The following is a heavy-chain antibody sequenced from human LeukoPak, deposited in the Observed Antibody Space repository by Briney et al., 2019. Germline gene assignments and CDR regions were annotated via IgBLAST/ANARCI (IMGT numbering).Heavy chain of an antibody. D-gene: IGHD1-26*01. CDR1: GFTFSSYW. J-gene: IGHJ6*03. V-gene: IGHV3-74*01. CDR3: ARDPYSGGYGAYYYYYMDV. Sequence: GGSLRLSCAASGFTFSSYWMNWVRQAPGKGLVWVSRIKNDGIITNYADSVKGRFTISRDNSKNTLYLQMNSLRAEDTAVYYCARDPYSGGYGAYYYYYMDVWGKGTTVTVSS. CDR2: IKNDGIIT.